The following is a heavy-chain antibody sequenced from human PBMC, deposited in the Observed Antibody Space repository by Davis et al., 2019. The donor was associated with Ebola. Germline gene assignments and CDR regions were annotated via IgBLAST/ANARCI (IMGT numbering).Heavy chain of an antibody. Sequence: GGSLRLSCAASGFMFMNYAMSWVRQAPGKGLEWVSGISGSGGSTYYIDSVKGRFTVSRDNSRNTLFLQMNSLRVEDTAVYYCAKVERPQLRAPATAFDYWGQGTLVTVSS. D-gene: IGHD1-1*01. J-gene: IGHJ4*02. V-gene: IGHV3-23*01. CDR2: ISGSGGST. CDR3: AKVERPQLRAPATAFDY. CDR1: GFMFMNYA.